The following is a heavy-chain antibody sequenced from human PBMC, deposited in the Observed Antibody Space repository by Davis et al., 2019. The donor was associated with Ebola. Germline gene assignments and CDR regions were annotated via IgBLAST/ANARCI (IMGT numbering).Heavy chain of an antibody. Sequence: GESLKISCQGFGYSFTNYWIGWVRRMPGKGLEWMGIIYTGDSDTRYSPSFRGQVTISADKSTRTAYLQWGRLKASDTAMYYCASLRRTITGMDDGFDVWGQGTMVTVSS. CDR1: GYSFTNYW. D-gene: IGHD1-20*01. V-gene: IGHV5-51*01. CDR2: IYTGDSDT. CDR3: ASLRRTITGMDDGFDV. J-gene: IGHJ3*01.